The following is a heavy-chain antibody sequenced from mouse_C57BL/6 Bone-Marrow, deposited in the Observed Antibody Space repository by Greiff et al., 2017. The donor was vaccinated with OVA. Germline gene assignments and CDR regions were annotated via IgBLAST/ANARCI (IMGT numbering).Heavy chain of an antibody. CDR1: GFNIKDDY. CDR3: TGWLLRAY. J-gene: IGHJ3*01. Sequence: EVQLQQSGAELVRPGASVKLSCTASGFNIKDDYMHWVKQRPEQGLEWIGWIDPENGDTEYASKFQGKATITADPSSNTAYLQLSSLTSEDTAVYYCTGWLLRAYWGQGTLVTVSA. D-gene: IGHD2-3*01. V-gene: IGHV14-4*01. CDR2: IDPENGDT.